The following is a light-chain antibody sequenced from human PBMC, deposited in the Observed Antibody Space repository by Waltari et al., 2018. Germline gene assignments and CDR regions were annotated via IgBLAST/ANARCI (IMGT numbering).Light chain of an antibody. CDR1: QSLSRY. CDR2: AAS. V-gene: IGKV3-20*01. CDR3: QNHGKLPAM. Sequence: ELPLTPPPGTQSLTTGASATPSCRASQSLSRYFAWYQQKPGQAHRLLIYAASSRATGIPDRFSGSGSGTDFSLTISRLQPEDFAVYYCQNHGKLPAMFGEGTKVEIK. J-gene: IGKJ1*01.